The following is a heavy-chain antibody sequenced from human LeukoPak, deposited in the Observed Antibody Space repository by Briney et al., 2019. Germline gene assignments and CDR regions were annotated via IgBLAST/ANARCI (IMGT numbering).Heavy chain of an antibody. CDR3: ASSLRDGYKQDY. CDR2: IYSGGST. Sequence: GGSLRLSCAASGFTVSSNYMSWVRQAPGKGLEWVSVIYSGGSTYYAASVKGRFTISRDNSKNTLYLQMNSLRAEDTAVYYCASSLRDGYKQDYWGQGTLVTVSS. J-gene: IGHJ4*02. V-gene: IGHV3-53*01. CDR1: GFTVSSNY. D-gene: IGHD5-24*01.